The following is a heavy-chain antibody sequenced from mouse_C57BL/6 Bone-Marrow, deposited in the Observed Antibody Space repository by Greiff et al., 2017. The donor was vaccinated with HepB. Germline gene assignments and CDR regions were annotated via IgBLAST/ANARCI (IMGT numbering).Heavy chain of an antibody. CDR1: GYTFTSYW. J-gene: IGHJ4*01. D-gene: IGHD1-3*01. Sequence: QVQLQQSGAELVKPGASVKLSCKASGYTFTSYWMQWVKQRPGQGLEWIGEIDPSDSYTNYNQKFKGKATLTVDTSSSTAYMQLSSLTSEDSAVYYCARSSLYYPMDYWGQGTSVTVSS. CDR3: ARSSLYYPMDY. CDR2: IDPSDSYT. V-gene: IGHV1-50*01.